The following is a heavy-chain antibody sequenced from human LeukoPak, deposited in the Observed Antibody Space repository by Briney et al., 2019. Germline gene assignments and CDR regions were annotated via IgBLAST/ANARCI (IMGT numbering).Heavy chain of an antibody. Sequence: GGSLRLSCAASGFTFGSYAMNWVRQTPGKGLEWVSTISGGGGSTYYADSVKGRFTISRDNSKNTLYLQMNSLRPEDTAVYFCAKEPAEYSSGWYYDDWGRGTRVTVSS. CDR2: ISGGGGST. CDR1: GFTFGSYA. V-gene: IGHV3-23*01. J-gene: IGHJ4*02. CDR3: AKEPAEYSSGWYYDD. D-gene: IGHD6-19*01.